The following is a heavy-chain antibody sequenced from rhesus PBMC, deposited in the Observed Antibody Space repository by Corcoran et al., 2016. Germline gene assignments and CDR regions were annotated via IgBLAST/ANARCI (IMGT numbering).Heavy chain of an antibody. CDR2: IYGSGGSN. V-gene: IGHV4S14*01. CDR3: ARGPYCSSTYCSSNFDY. J-gene: IGHJ4*01. D-gene: IGHD2-15*01. Sequence: QVQLQESGPGLVKPSETLSLTCAVSGYPISSGYYWHWIRQPPGQGLEWIGSIYGSGGSNYLNPSLKSRVTLSVDTSKNQFSLKLSSVTAADTAVYYCARGPYCSSTYCSSNFDYWGQGVLVTVSS. CDR1: GYPISSGYY.